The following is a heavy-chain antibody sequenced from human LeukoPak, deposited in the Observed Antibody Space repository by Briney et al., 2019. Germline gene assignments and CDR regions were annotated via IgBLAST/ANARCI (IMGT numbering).Heavy chain of an antibody. CDR3: ARSFYGSGSRRWFDP. J-gene: IGHJ5*02. CDR2: IYYSGST. CDR1: GGSISSYY. D-gene: IGHD3-10*01. Sequence: SETLSLTCTVSGGSISSYYWSWIRQPPGKGLEWIGYIYYSGSTNYNPSLKSRVTISVDTSKNQFSLKLSFATAADTAVYYCARSFYGSGSRRWFDPWGQGTLVTVSS. V-gene: IGHV4-59*01.